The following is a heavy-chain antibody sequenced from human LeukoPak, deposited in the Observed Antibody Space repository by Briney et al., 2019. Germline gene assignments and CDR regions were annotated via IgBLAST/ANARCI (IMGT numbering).Heavy chain of an antibody. Sequence: PGGSLRLSCAASGFTFSSYGMHWVRQAPGKGLEWVAVISYDGSNKYYADSVKGRFTISRDNAKNSLYLQMNSLRAEDTALYYCASSYGSGSFPNDYWGQGTLVTVSS. CDR3: ASSYGSGSFPNDY. J-gene: IGHJ4*02. CDR1: GFTFSSYG. CDR2: ISYDGSNK. D-gene: IGHD3-10*01. V-gene: IGHV3-30*03.